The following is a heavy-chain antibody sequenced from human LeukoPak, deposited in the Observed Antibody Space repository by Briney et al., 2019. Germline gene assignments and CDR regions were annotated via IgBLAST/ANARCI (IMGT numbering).Heavy chain of an antibody. CDR2: INAYNGDT. CDR1: DYTFTSYG. CDR3: ARDGSGVWFDY. D-gene: IGHD3-10*01. Sequence: ASVKLSCKASDYTFTSYGMSWVRQAPGQGLEWMAWINAYNGDTNYAQKFQGRVTLTTDTPTSTAYMELRSLRSEDTAVYYCARDGSGVWFDYRGQGTLVTVSS. J-gene: IGHJ4*02. V-gene: IGHV1-18*01.